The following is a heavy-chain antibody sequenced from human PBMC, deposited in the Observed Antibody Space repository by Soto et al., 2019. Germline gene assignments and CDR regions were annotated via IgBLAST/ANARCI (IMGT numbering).Heavy chain of an antibody. CDR2: ISYDGGNK. D-gene: IGHD3-3*01. Sequence: QVQLVESGGGVVQPGRSLRLSCAASGFTFSSYAMHWVRQAPGKGLEWGAVISYDGGNKYYADSVKGRFTISRDNSKNTLYLQMNSLRAEDTAVYYCARDPLLTYYDFWSGYNGRPTYFDYWGQGTLVTVSS. V-gene: IGHV3-30-3*01. CDR3: ARDPLLTYYDFWSGYNGRPTYFDY. J-gene: IGHJ4*02. CDR1: GFTFSSYA.